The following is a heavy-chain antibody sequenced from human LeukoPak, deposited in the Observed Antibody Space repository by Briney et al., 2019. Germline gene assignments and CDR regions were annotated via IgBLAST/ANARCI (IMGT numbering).Heavy chain of an antibody. Sequence: SVKVSCKASGGTFSSYAISWVRQAPGQGLEWMGGIIPIFGTANYAQKFQGRVTITADESTSTAYMELSSLRSEDTAVYYCARGVPAAIYLRYYYYGMDVWGQGTTVTVSS. J-gene: IGHJ6*02. CDR3: ARGVPAAIYLRYYYYGMDV. CDR2: IIPIFGTA. CDR1: GGTFSSYA. D-gene: IGHD2-2*01. V-gene: IGHV1-69*13.